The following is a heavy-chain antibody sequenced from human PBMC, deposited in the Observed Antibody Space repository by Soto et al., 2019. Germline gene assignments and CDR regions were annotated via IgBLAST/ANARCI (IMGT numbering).Heavy chain of an antibody. CDR2: ISSSSSYI. Sequence: EVQLVESGGGLVKPGGSLRLSCAASGFTFSSYSMNWVRQAPGKGLEWVSSISSSSSYIYYADSVKGRFTISRDNAKNSLYLQMSSLRAEDTAVYYWARRYSYGPSRPGDIDYWGQGTLVTVSS. D-gene: IGHD5-18*01. J-gene: IGHJ4*02. CDR3: ARRYSYGPSRPGDIDY. CDR1: GFTFSSYS. V-gene: IGHV3-21*01.